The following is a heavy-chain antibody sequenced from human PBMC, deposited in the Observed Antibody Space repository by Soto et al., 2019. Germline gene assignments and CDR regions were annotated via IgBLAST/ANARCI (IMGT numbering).Heavy chain of an antibody. J-gene: IGHJ6*02. V-gene: IGHV3-33*01. CDR1: GFTFSSYG. Sequence: PGGSLRLSCAASGFTFSSYGMHWVRQAPGKGLEWVAVIWYDGSNKYYADSVKGRFTISRDNSKNTLYLQMNSLRAEDTAVYYCARLDYDFWSGYPHKYGMDVWGQGTTVTVSS. CDR2: IWYDGSNK. D-gene: IGHD3-3*01. CDR3: ARLDYDFWSGYPHKYGMDV.